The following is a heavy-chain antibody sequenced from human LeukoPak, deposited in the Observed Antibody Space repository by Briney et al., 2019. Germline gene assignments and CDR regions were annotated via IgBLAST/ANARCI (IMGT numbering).Heavy chain of an antibody. CDR3: AKDRLKWFGELLTGYFDY. J-gene: IGHJ4*02. D-gene: IGHD3-10*01. CDR1: GFTFSSYA. V-gene: IGHV3-23*01. Sequence: GGSLRLSCAASGFTFSSYAMCWVRQAPGKGLEWVSAISGSGGSTYYADSVKGRFTISRDNSKNTLYLQMNSLRAEDTAVYYCAKDRLKWFGELLTGYFDYWGQGTLVTVSS. CDR2: ISGSGGST.